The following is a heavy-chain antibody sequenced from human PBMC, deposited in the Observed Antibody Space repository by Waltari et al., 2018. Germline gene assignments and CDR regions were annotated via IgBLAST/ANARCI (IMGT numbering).Heavy chain of an antibody. CDR1: GGSISSYY. J-gene: IGHJ3*02. CDR2: IYTSGST. V-gene: IGHV4-4*07. Sequence: QVQLQESGPGLVKPSETLSLTCTVSGGSISSYYWSWIRQPAGKGMEGIGRIYTSGSTNYNPSLKSRVTMSVDTSKNQFSLKLSSVTAADTAVYYCARDYGYCSSTSCYRGGGDAFDIWGQGTMVTVSS. D-gene: IGHD2-2*02. CDR3: ARDYGYCSSTSCYRGGGDAFDI.